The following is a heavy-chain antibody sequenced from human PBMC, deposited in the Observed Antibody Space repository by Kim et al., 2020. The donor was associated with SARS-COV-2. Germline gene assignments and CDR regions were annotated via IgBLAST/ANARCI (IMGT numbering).Heavy chain of an antibody. CDR3: ARAPGYSSSHDAFDI. Sequence: GGSLRLSCAASGFTFSSYSMNWVRQAPGKGLEWVSSISSSSSYIYYADSVKGRFTISRDNAKNSLYLQMNSLRAEDTAVYYCARAPGYSSSHDAFDIWGQGTMVTVSS. CDR1: GFTFSSYS. CDR2: ISSSSSYI. D-gene: IGHD6-13*01. V-gene: IGHV3-21*01. J-gene: IGHJ3*02.